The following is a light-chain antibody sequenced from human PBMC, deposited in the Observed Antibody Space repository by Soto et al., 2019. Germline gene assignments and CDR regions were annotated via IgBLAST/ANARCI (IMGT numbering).Light chain of an antibody. CDR3: QQSYSTPYT. CDR2: AAS. J-gene: IGKJ2*01. Sequence: DIQMTQSPSSLSASVGDRVTITCRASQSISSYLNWYQQKPGKAPKLLIYAASSLQSGVPSRFSGSGSGTGFPLTISSLQPEDFATYYCQQSYSTPYTFGQGTKLEIK. V-gene: IGKV1-39*01. CDR1: QSISSY.